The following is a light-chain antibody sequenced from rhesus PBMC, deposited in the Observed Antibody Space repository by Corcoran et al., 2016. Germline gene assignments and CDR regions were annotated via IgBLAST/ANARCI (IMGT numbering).Light chain of an antibody. CDR1: QSVSPS. V-gene: IGKV3-42*01. J-gene: IGKJ4*01. Sequence: EIVMTQSPATLSLSPGERATLSCRASQSVSPSLAWYQQKPGQAPKPLIYGTSIRATGIPDRFSGSGSGTEFTLTISSLEPEDVGVYDCQQDYIWPLTFGGGTEVELK. CDR2: GTS. CDR3: QQDYIWPLT.